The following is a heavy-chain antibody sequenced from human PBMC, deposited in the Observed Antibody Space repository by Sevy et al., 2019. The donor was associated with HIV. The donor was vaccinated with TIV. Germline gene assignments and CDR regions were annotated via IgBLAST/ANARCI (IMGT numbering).Heavy chain of an antibody. J-gene: IGHJ4*02. V-gene: IGHV1-46*03. D-gene: IGHD5-12*01. CDR3: PRDGYARYFFDY. CDR2: INPNSGST. Sequence: ASVTVSCTASGYTFTSYYIHWVRQAPGQGLEWMGIINPNSGSTSYAQKFHGRVTMTRDTSTSTVYMELSSLTSEDTGVYYCPRDGYARYFFDYWGRGTLVTVSS. CDR1: GYTFTSYY.